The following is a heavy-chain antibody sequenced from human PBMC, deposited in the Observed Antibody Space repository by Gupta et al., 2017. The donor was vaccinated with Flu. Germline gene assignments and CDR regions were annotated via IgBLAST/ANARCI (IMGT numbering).Heavy chain of an antibody. J-gene: IGHJ3*02. D-gene: IGHD1-1*01. CDR3: AKDNWSDLSLAGDI. CDR2: SSWNSGSI. V-gene: IGHV3-9*01. CDR1: DDA. Sequence: DDARHGVRQGPGKGLEWVSGSSWNSGSIGYAESVKGRLTISRDNAKNSLYLQMNSLRAEDTALYYCAKDNWSDLSLAGDIWGKGTMVIGSS.